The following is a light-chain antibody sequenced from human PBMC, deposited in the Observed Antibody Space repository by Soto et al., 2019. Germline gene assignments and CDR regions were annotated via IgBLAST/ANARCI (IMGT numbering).Light chain of an antibody. CDR1: SSNIGSNY. V-gene: IGLV1-51*01. Sequence: QSVLKQPPSVSAAPGHKATISCSGSSSNIGSNYVSWYQQLPGTAPKLLIYDNNKRPSGIPDRFSGSKSGTSATLDITGLQTGDEADYYCGTWDTSLTAYVFGSGTKVTVL. J-gene: IGLJ1*01. CDR2: DNN. CDR3: GTWDTSLTAYV.